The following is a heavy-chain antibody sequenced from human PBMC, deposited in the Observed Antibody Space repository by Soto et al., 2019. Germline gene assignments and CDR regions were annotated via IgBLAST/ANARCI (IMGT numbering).Heavy chain of an antibody. Sequence: EVQLVESGGGLVQPGGSLRLSCAASGFTFSSYPMNWVRQAPGKGLEWVSYIDGSSSTIYYAGSVKGRFTISRDNAKNSLFLQMNGLRAEDTAEYYCARILDVWGKGTTVTVSS. J-gene: IGHJ6*03. V-gene: IGHV3-48*01. CDR2: IDGSSSTI. CDR3: ARILDV. CDR1: GFTFSSYP.